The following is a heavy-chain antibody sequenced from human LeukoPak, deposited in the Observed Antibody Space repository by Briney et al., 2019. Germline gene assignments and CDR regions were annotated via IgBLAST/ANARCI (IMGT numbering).Heavy chain of an antibody. CDR3: ARVHSRSSPHSDY. D-gene: IGHD6-6*01. V-gene: IGHV3-66*01. CDR1: EFSVGSNY. CDR2: IYSGGST. J-gene: IGHJ4*02. Sequence: GGPLRLSCAASEFSVGSNYMTWVRQAPGKGLEWVSLIYSGGSTYYADSVKGRFTISRDNSKNTLYLQMNSLRAEDTAVYYCARVHSRSSPHSDYWGQGTLVTVSS.